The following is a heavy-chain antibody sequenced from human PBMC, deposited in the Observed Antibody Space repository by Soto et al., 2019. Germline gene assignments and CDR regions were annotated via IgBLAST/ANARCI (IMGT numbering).Heavy chain of an antibody. CDR2: INPNGGST. J-gene: IGHJ3*01. CDR3: ARAAWITATNRLNDVFDV. Sequence: QVQLVQSGAEVKKPGASVRVSCKASGYTFTNYYIDWVRQAPGQGLEWMGIINPNGGSTTYVQKFQGRVTIARDTSKSSVVMEVSSLTSEDTAVYYCARAAWITATNRLNDVFDVWGQGTMVTVSS. V-gene: IGHV1-46*03. D-gene: IGHD4-4*01. CDR1: GYTFTNYY.